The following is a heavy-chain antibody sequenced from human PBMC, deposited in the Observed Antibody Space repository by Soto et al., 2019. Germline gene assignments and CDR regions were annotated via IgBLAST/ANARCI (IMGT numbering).Heavy chain of an antibody. Sequence: PWGSLRLSCAASGFTFSDAWMSWVRQAPGKGLDWAGRIKSKSDGGTTEYAAPVRGRFTISRDDSKNTLYLQMNSLKTEDTAVYYCTTDLWRIAVVVGSTGYFNPWGQGTPVTVSS. CDR3: TTDLWRIAVVVGSTGYFNP. D-gene: IGHD2-15*01. CDR1: GFTFSDAW. J-gene: IGHJ5*02. CDR2: IKSKSDGGTT. V-gene: IGHV3-15*01.